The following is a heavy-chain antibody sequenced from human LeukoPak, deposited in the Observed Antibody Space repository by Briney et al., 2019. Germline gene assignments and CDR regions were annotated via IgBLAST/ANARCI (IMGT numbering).Heavy chain of an antibody. Sequence: SETLSLTCAVYGGSFSGYYWSWIRQPPGEGLEWIGEINHSGSTNYNPSLKSRVTISVDTSKNQFSLKLSSVTAADTAVYYCARGGWITIFGVVIKRYNWFDPWGQGTLVTVSS. D-gene: IGHD3-3*01. J-gene: IGHJ5*02. CDR3: ARGGWITIFGVVIKRYNWFDP. V-gene: IGHV4-34*01. CDR2: INHSGST. CDR1: GGSFSGYY.